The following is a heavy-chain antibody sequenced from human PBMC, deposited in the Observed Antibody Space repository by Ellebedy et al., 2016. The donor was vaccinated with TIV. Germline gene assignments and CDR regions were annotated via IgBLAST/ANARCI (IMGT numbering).Heavy chain of an antibody. J-gene: IGHJ6*02. V-gene: IGHV3-11*01. CDR1: GFSSSDYY. CDR3: ARISSGRSFYGMDV. CDR2: ISDSGSMI. Sequence: GGSLRLXXAASGFSSSDYYMSWIRQAPGKGLEWVSYISDSGSMIHYADSVKGRFTISRDNFKNSLYLQMNNLRAEDTAVYYCARISSGRSFYGMDVWGQGTTVTVSS. D-gene: IGHD6-19*01.